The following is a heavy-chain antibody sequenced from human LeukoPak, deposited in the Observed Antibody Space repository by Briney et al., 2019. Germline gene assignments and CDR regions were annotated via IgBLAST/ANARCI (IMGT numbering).Heavy chain of an antibody. Sequence: SETLSLTCTVSGGSISNYYWSWVRQPPGEGLEWIGYIYYSVSTNYNPSLKSRVTISVDTSKNQFSLKLSSVTAADTAVYYCARVSSPKYYASSGYYPFDYWGQGTLVTVSS. CDR3: ARVSSPKYYASSGYYPFDY. D-gene: IGHD3-22*01. CDR2: IYYSVST. V-gene: IGHV4-59*01. J-gene: IGHJ4*02. CDR1: GGSISNYY.